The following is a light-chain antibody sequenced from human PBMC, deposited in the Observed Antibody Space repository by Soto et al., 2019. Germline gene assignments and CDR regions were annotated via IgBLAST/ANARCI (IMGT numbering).Light chain of an antibody. J-gene: IGLJ2*01. Sequence: QSVLTQPASVSGSPGQSITISCTGTSSDVGGYDYVSWYQRHPGKAPKLMIYEVSTRPSGVSNRFSGSKSGNTASLTISGLQAEDEVDYYCSSYTVSSTSHVVFGGGTKVTVL. CDR3: SSYTVSSTSHVV. V-gene: IGLV2-14*01. CDR1: SSDVGGYDY. CDR2: EVS.